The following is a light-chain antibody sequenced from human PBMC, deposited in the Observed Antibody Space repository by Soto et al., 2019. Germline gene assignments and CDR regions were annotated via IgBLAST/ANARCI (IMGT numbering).Light chain of an antibody. CDR3: QQYNSYPIT. J-gene: IGKJ5*01. CDR1: QVIFNY. Sequence: DIQMTQSPSSLSASVGDTVTITCRASQVIFNYLAWFQEKPGEPPKSLIYAASNLESGVPSKFRGSGSGTDFTLTISSLQPEDFATYYCQQYNSYPITFGQGTRLEIK. CDR2: AAS. V-gene: IGKV1-16*02.